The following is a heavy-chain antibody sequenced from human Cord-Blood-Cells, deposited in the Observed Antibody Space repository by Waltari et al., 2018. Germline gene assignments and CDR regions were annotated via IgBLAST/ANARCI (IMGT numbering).Heavy chain of an antibody. J-gene: IGHJ3*02. CDR1: GGSISSGDYY. CDR2: IDYSAST. Sequence: QVQLQESGPGLVKPSQTLSLTCTVSGGSISSGDYYWSWIRQPPGKGLGWIGYIDYSASTYYNPSLKGRVTISVDTSKNQFSLKLSSVTAADTAVYYCARGEGIVEAFDIWGQGTMVTVSS. D-gene: IGHD1-1*01. V-gene: IGHV4-30-4*01. CDR3: ARGEGIVEAFDI.